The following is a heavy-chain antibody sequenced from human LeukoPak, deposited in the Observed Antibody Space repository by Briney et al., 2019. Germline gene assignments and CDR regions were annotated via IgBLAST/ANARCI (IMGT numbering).Heavy chain of an antibody. CDR2: IYYGGST. V-gene: IGHV4-39*07. D-gene: IGHD3-10*01. J-gene: IGHJ4*02. CDR3: ARRKRGSFDY. Sequence: SETLSLTCTVSGGSISSSSYYWDWIRQPPGKGLEWIGSIYYGGSTYYNPSLKSRVTISVDTSKNQFSLKLSSVTAADTAVYYCARRKRGSFDYWGQGTLVTVSS. CDR1: GGSISSSSYY.